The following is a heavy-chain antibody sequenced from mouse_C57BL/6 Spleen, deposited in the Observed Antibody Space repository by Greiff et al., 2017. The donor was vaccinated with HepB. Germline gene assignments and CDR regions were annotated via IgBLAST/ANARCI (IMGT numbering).Heavy chain of an antibody. CDR3: ARNRGMVTTDWYFDV. CDR2: IWSGGST. Sequence: VQLVESGPGLVQPSQSLSITCTVSGFSLTSYGVHWVRQSPGKGLEWLGVIWSGGSTDYNAAFISRLSISKDNSKSQVFFKMNSLQADDTAIYYCARNRGMVTTDWYFDVWGTGTTVTVSS. V-gene: IGHV2-2*01. D-gene: IGHD2-2*01. CDR1: GFSLTSYG. J-gene: IGHJ1*03.